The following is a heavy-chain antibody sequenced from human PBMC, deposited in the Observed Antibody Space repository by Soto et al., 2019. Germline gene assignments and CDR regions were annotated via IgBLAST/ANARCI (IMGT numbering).Heavy chain of an antibody. CDR1: GGSVSSGSYY. J-gene: IGHJ3*01. CDR2: IYYSGST. V-gene: IGHV4-61*01. Sequence: PSETLSLTCTVSGGSVSSGSYYWSWIRQPPGKGLEWIGYIYYSGSTNYNPSLKSRVTISVDTSKNQFSLKLSSVTAADTAVYYCARDNPPADAIDLWGQGTMVTLS. CDR3: ARDNPPADAIDL.